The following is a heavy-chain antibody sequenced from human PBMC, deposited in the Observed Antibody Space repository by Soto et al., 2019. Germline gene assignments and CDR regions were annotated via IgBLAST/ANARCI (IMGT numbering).Heavy chain of an antibody. V-gene: IGHV3-21*01. CDR1: GFTLSRYT. D-gene: IGHD1-26*01. Sequence: EVQLVESGGGLVKPGGSLRLSCAASGFTLSRYTMNWVRQAPGKGLEWVSSISSRSSYIHYADSVKGRFTISRDNAKNSLYLQMNSLRAEDTAVYYCARERGIGDSPDNYMDVWGKGTTVTVSS. CDR2: ISSRSSYI. CDR3: ARERGIGDSPDNYMDV. J-gene: IGHJ6*03.